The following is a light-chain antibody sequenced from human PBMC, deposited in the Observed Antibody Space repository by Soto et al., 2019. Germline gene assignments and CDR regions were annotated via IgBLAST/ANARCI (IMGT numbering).Light chain of an antibody. CDR2: EID. J-gene: IGLJ2*01. CDR1: NNDVGGHMY. CDR3: SAYRRGIIV. V-gene: IGLV2-14*01. Sequence: QSALTQPASVSGSPGQSITISCTGTNNDVGGHMYVSWYQHQAGKVPKLIMYEIDNRPSGVSDRFSGSKSGTTASLTISGLQAEDEAAYYCSAYRRGIIVFGGGTKLPVL.